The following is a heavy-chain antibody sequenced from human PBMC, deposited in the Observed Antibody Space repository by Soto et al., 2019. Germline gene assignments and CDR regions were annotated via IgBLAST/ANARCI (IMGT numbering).Heavy chain of an antibody. CDR3: AKIDGYFDY. CDR2: ITGNGDTT. CDR1: GFTFINTG. Sequence: EVQVLQSGGGLVPPGGSLRLSCAGSGFTFINTGMSWVRQAPGQGLEWVSAITGNGDTTYYADSVKGRFTISRDNSKSTLYLQINSLRAEDKAVYYCAKIDGYFDYWGQGTLVTVSS. D-gene: IGHD3-22*01. V-gene: IGHV3-23*01. J-gene: IGHJ4*02.